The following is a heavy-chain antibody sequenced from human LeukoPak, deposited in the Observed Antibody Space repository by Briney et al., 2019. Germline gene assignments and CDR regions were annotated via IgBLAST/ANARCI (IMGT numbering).Heavy chain of an antibody. CDR3: ASGEGYCSSTNCYSADY. CDR1: GGTFSSYA. J-gene: IGHJ4*02. CDR2: IIPIFGTA. D-gene: IGHD2-2*02. V-gene: IGHV1-69*13. Sequence: SVKVSCKASGGTFSSYAISWVRQAPGQGLEWMGGIIPIFGTANYAQKFQGRVTITADESTSTAYMELSSLRSEDTAVYYCASGEGYCSSTNCYSADYWGQGTLVTVSS.